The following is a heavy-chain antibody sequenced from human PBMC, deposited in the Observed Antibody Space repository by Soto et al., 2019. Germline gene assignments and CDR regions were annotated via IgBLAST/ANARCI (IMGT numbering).Heavy chain of an antibody. CDR3: ASSITGTTDYGMDV. Sequence: GGSLRLSCAASGFTFSSYEMNWVRQAPGKGLEWVSYISSSGSTIYYADSVKGRFTISRDNAKNSLYLQMNSLRAEDTAVYYCASSITGTTDYGMDVWGQGTTVTVSS. D-gene: IGHD1-7*01. V-gene: IGHV3-48*03. CDR1: GFTFSSYE. J-gene: IGHJ6*02. CDR2: ISSSGSTI.